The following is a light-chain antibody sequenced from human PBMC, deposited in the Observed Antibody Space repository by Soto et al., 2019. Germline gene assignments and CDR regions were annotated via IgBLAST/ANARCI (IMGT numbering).Light chain of an antibody. CDR3: QQYNNWPPYT. V-gene: IGKV3-15*01. CDR1: QSISRN. Sequence: EIVKTQSPATLSVSPGERATLSCRASQSISRNLAWYQQKPGQAPRLVIYDASIRATGFPARFSGSGFGTEFTLTISSLQSEDFAVYYCQQYNNWPPYTFGQGTQLEIK. J-gene: IGKJ2*01. CDR2: DAS.